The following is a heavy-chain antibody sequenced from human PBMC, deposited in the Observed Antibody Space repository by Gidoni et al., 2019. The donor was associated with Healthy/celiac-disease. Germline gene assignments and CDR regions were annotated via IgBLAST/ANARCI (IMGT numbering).Heavy chain of an antibody. CDR1: GDSVSSNSAA. J-gene: IGHJ6*02. CDR3: ARDHRRYSGAYYYYGMDV. Sequence: QVQLQQSGPGLVQPSQPLSLTCAISGDSVSSNSAAWHWIRQSPSRGLEWLGRTYYRSKWYNDYAVSVKSRITINPDTSKNQFSLQLNSVTPEDTAVYYCARDHRRYSGAYYYYGMDVWGQGTTVTVSS. D-gene: IGHD1-26*01. CDR2: TYYRSKWYN. V-gene: IGHV6-1*01.